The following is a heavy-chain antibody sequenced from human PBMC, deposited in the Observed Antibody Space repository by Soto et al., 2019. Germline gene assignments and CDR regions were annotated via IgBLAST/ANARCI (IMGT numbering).Heavy chain of an antibody. J-gene: IGHJ5*02. V-gene: IGHV3-7*03. D-gene: IGHD3-10*01. CDR1: GFTFTTYW. CDR3: VRGGHGSGSYLGSS. CDR2: IRQDGGAQ. Sequence: VGFLRLSCVASGFTFTTYWMSWVRQAPGKGLQWVANIRQDGGAQYYVDSVKGRFTISRDNAKNSVYLQMDSLRVEDTAVYYCVRGGHGSGSYLGSSWGQGILVTVSS.